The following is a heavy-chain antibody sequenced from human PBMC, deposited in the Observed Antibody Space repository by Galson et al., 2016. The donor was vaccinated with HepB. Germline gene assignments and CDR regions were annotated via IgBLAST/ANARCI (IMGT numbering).Heavy chain of an antibody. D-gene: IGHD1-7*01. V-gene: IGHV4-34*01. Sequence: ETLSLTCVVYGGSFSGYYWSWIRQPPGKGLEWIGEISHGGSTHYNSSLKSRVTISLDTSKNQFSLKLSSVTAADTAVYYCARGVPRLVGNWNYNWFDPWGQGTLVTVSS. CDR1: GGSFSGYY. CDR2: ISHGGST. J-gene: IGHJ5*02. CDR3: ARGVPRLVGNWNYNWFDP.